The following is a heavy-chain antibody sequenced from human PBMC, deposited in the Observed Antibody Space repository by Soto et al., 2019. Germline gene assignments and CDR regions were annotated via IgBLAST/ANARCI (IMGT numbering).Heavy chain of an antibody. J-gene: IGHJ4*02. Sequence: EVQLLESGGGLVQPGGSLRLSCAASGFTFSSYAMSWVRQAPGKGLEWVSDISGSGGSTYYADSVKGRFTISRDNSKNTLYLQMNSLRAEDTAVYYCANPLMGRYYDSSGYYFDYWGQGTLVTVSS. V-gene: IGHV3-23*01. CDR1: GFTFSSYA. CDR2: ISGSGGST. CDR3: ANPLMGRYYDSSGYYFDY. D-gene: IGHD3-22*01.